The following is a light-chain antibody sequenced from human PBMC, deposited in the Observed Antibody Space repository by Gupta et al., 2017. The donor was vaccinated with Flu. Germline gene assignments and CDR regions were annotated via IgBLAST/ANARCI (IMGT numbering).Light chain of an antibody. J-gene: IGKJ2*01. CDR1: QSVSTY. CDR3: QQLSDLPMYT. CDR2: DTS. V-gene: IGKV3-11*01. Sequence: EIVLTQSPATLSLSPGERAILSCRASQSVSTYLAWYQQKPGQAPRLLMYDTSKRVAGIPARFSGSGYGTDFTLTISTREPEDFAVYYCQQLSDLPMYTFGQGTRLEIK.